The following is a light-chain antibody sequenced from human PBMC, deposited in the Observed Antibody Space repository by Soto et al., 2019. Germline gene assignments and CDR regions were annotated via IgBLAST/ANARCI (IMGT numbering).Light chain of an antibody. CDR2: EDT. V-gene: IGLV2-23*01. CDR1: SRDVGRYNL. Sequence: ALAQPASVSGSPGQSITISCTGSSRDVGRYNLVSWYQQYPGKAPKLMIYEDTQRPSGVSNRFSGSKSGNTASLTISGLQADDEADYYCCSYAGSSIYVVFGGGTKVTVL. CDR3: CSYAGSSIYVV. J-gene: IGLJ2*01.